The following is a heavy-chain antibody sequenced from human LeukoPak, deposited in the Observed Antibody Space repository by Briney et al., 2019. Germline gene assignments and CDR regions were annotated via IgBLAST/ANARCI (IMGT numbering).Heavy chain of an antibody. D-gene: IGHD7-27*01. Sequence: PSETLSLTCTVSGGSISSYYWSWIRQPPGKGLEWIGYIYYSGSTNYNPSLKSRVTISVDTSKNQFSLKLSSVTAADTAVYYCARWGTGDLYWYFDLWGRGTLVTVSS. CDR3: ARWGTGDLYWYFDL. CDR2: IYYSGST. J-gene: IGHJ2*01. V-gene: IGHV4-59*01. CDR1: GGSISSYY.